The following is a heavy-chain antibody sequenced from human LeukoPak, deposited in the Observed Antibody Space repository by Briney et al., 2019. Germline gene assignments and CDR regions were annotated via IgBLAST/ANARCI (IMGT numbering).Heavy chain of an antibody. J-gene: IGHJ3*02. CDR3: VRSSAGFDI. Sequence: GGSLRLSCAASAFTFSSYWMHWVRRAPGKGLVWVSCIHSDGSTTTYADSVQGRFTVSRDNAKSTLYLQMNSLRAEDTAVYYCVRSSAGFDIWGQGTMVTVSS. CDR2: IHSDGSTT. CDR1: AFTFSSYW. D-gene: IGHD6-6*01. V-gene: IGHV3-74*01.